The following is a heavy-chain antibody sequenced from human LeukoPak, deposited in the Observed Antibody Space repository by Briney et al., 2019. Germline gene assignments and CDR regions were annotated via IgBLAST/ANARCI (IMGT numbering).Heavy chain of an antibody. D-gene: IGHD6-19*01. CDR2: IYYSGST. CDR1: GGSISSYY. CDR3: AGADSGWYSLGY. V-gene: IGHV4-59*01. Sequence: KPSETLSLTCTVSGGSISSYYWSWIRQPPGKGLEWIGYIYYSGSTNYNPSLKSRLTISVDTSKNQFSLKLSSVTAADTAVYYCAGADSGWYSLGYWGQGTLVTVSS. J-gene: IGHJ4*02.